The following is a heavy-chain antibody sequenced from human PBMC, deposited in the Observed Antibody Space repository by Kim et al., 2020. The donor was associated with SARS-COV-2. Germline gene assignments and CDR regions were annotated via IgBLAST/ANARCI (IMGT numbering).Heavy chain of an antibody. CDR1: GFTFDDYA. CDR2: ISGDGGST. Sequence: GGSLRLSCAASGFTFDDYAMHWVRQAPGKGLEWVSLISGDGGSTYYADSVKGRFTISRDNSKNSLYLQMNSLRTEDTALYYCAKDIFGKRGSYWGDYYYYYGMDGWGQGTTVTVSS. D-gene: IGHD1-26*01. J-gene: IGHJ6*02. CDR3: AKDIFGKRGSYWGDYYYYYGMDG. V-gene: IGHV3-43*02.